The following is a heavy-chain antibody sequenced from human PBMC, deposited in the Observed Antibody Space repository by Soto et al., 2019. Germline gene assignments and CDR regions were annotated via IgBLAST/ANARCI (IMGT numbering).Heavy chain of an antibody. D-gene: IGHD5-12*01. Sequence: QVQLVESGGGVVQPGRSLRLSCAASGFTFSSYGMHWVRQAPGKGLEWVAVIWYDGSNKYYADSVKGRFTISRDNSKNTLYLQMNGLRAEDTAVYYCARDLRGWLCYYGMDVWGQGTTVTVSS. CDR2: IWYDGSNK. CDR1: GFTFSSYG. CDR3: ARDLRGWLCYYGMDV. J-gene: IGHJ6*02. V-gene: IGHV3-33*01.